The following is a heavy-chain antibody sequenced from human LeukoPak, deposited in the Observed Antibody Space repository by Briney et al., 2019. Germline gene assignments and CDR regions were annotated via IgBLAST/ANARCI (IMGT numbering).Heavy chain of an antibody. D-gene: IGHD3-22*01. Sequence: ASVRVSCKASGYTFTTYGISCVRQAPGQGLEWMGWINTYNGNTNYAQNLQGRVTMTTDTATTTAYMELRSLRSDDTAVYYCAREGDSSGYYRGYYSYYGLDVWGQGTTVTVSS. CDR3: AREGDSSGYYRGYYSYYGLDV. CDR1: GYTFTTYG. J-gene: IGHJ6*02. CDR2: INTYNGNT. V-gene: IGHV1-18*01.